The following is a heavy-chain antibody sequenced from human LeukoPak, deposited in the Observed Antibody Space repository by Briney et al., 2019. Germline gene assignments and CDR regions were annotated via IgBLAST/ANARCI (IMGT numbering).Heavy chain of an antibody. D-gene: IGHD2-15*01. CDR3: AKDGCSGGSCYGRSAFDI. CDR2: ISYNGGTI. Sequence: GGSLRLSXAVSGFTLNDYAMHWVRQAPGKGLEWVSGISYNGGTIGFADSVKGRFTISRDNAKNSLYLQMNSLRAEDMALYYCAKDGCSGGSCYGRSAFDIWGQGTMVTVSS. J-gene: IGHJ3*02. CDR1: GFTLNDYA. V-gene: IGHV3-9*03.